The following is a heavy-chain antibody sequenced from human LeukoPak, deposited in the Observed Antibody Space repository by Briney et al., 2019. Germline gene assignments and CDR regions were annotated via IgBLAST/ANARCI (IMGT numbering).Heavy chain of an antibody. CDR3: ARGDSTAMAIDY. D-gene: IGHD5-18*01. V-gene: IGHV1-8*01. J-gene: IGHJ4*02. CDR2: MNPNSGNT. Sequence: ASVKVSCKASGYTFSSYDMNWVRQATGQGLEWMGWMNPNSGNTGYAQKFQGRVTITRNTSIRTAYMELSSLRSEDTAVYYCARGDSTAMAIDYWGQGTPVTVSS. CDR1: GYTFSSYD.